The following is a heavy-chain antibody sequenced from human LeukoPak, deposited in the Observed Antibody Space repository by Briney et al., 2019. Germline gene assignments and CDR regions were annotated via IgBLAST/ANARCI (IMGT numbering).Heavy chain of an antibody. CDR1: GFSLSTYN. D-gene: IGHD2-15*01. CDR2: ISSAGSYI. Sequence: GGSLRLSCAASGFSLSTYNVCWVRQAPGKGLEWVSSISSAGSYIHYADSVKGRFTTSRDNAKSSLYLQMNSLRDEDTAVYYCARGDPSGGPYSMYVWGQGTTVTVSS. J-gene: IGHJ6*02. CDR3: ARGDPSGGPYSMYV. V-gene: IGHV3-21*01.